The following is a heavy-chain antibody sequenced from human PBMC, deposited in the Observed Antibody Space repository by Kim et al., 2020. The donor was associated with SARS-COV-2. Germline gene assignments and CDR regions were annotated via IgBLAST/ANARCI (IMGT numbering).Heavy chain of an antibody. CDR2: IYYSGST. CDR3: ASPPDGSGSYFGEYYFDY. V-gene: IGHV4-39*01. CDR1: GGSISSSSYY. J-gene: IGHJ4*02. D-gene: IGHD3-10*01. Sequence: SETLSLTCTVSGGSISSSSYYWGWIRQPPGKGLEWIGSIYYSGSTYYNPSLKSRVTISVDTSKNQFSLKLSSVTAADTAVYYCASPPDGSGSYFGEYYFDYWGQGTLVTVSS.